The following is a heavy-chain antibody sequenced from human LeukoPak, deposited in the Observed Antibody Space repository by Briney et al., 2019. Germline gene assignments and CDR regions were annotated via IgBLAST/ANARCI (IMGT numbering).Heavy chain of an antibody. J-gene: IGHJ4*02. D-gene: IGHD1-26*01. CDR1: GYTFTSYY. CDR3: ARVLRLVGATNEDYFDY. CDR2: INPSGGST. V-gene: IGHV1-46*01. Sequence: ASVKVSCKASGYTFTSYYMHWVRQAPGQGLEWMGIINPSGGSTSYAQKFQGRVTMTRDTSTSTVYMELSSLRSEDTAVYYCARVLRLVGATNEDYFDYWGQGTLVTVSS.